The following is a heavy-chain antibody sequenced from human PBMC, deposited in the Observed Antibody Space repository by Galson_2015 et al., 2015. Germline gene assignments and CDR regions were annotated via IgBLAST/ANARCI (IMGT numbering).Heavy chain of an antibody. CDR2: KNPNSGNT. J-gene: IGHJ5*02. CDR1: GYTFTSYD. CDR3: ARGPNTRQWLVLRSRSSWFDP. D-gene: IGHD6-19*01. V-gene: IGHV1-8*01. Sequence: SVKVSCKASGYTFTSYDINWVRQATGQGLEWMGWKNPNSGNTGYAQKFQGRVTMTRNTSISTAYMELSSLRSEDTAVYYCARGPNTRQWLVLRSRSSWFDPWGQGTLVTVSS.